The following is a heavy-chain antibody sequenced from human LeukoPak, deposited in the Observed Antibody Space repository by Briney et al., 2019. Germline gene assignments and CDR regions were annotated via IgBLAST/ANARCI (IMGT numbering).Heavy chain of an antibody. CDR2: INHSGRT. Sequence: SETRSLTCAVDGGSFSGYYWSWVRQPPGKGVEGIGEINHSGRTNYNPTLKSRGTISVDTSKNQFSLKLSSVTAADTAVYYCARGLGAPARYDYVWGSYRPTIIFDYWGQGTLVTVSS. CDR3: ARGLGAPARYDYVWGSYRPTIIFDY. V-gene: IGHV4-34*01. D-gene: IGHD3-16*02. J-gene: IGHJ4*02. CDR1: GGSFSGYY.